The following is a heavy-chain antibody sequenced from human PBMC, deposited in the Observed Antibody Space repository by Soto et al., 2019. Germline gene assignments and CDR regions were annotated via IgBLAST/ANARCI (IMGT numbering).Heavy chain of an antibody. Sequence: QVQLVESGGGVVQPGGSLRLSCAASGFAFSGYSMQWVRQPPGKGLEWVAVIKHDGSLKYYADSVKGRFTISKDTSRNTLYLKMNRLRPEDPAVYNCARIGYGSSYGGGVDSWGQGTLVTVSS. D-gene: IGHD5-18*01. CDR3: ARIGYGSSYGGGVDS. CDR1: GFAFSGYS. J-gene: IGHJ5*01. CDR2: IKHDGSLK. V-gene: IGHV3-30-3*01.